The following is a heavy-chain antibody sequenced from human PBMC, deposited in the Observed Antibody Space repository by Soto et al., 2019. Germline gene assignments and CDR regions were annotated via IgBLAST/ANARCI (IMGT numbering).Heavy chain of an antibody. V-gene: IGHV1-3*01. CDR3: ARDLAYGIPDY. D-gene: IGHD2-21*01. CDR1: GYTFTRYA. Sequence: QVQLVQSGAEVKKPGASVKVSCKASGYTFTRYAMHWVRQAPGQRLEWMGWINAGNGNRKYSQKFQGRVTITRDTSASPAYMELSSLRSEDTAVYYCARDLAYGIPDYWGQGTLVTVSS. J-gene: IGHJ4*02. CDR2: INAGNGNR.